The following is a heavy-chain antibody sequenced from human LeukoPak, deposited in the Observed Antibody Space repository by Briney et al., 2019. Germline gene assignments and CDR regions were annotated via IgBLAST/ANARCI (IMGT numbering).Heavy chain of an antibody. D-gene: IGHD3-10*01. V-gene: IGHV1-69*04. CDR1: GYTFTSYG. CDR2: IIPILGIA. CDR3: ARDHRITMVRGVLDY. J-gene: IGHJ4*02. Sequence: SVKVSREASGYTFTSYGISWVRQAPGQGLEWMGRIIPILGIANYAQKFQGRVTITADKSTSTAYMELSSLRSEDTAVYYCARDHRITMVRGVLDYWGQGTLVTVSS.